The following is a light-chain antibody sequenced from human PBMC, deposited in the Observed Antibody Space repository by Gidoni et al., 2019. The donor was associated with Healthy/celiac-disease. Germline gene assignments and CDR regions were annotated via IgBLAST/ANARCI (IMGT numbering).Light chain of an antibody. J-gene: IGKJ2*01. Sequence: EIVLTQSPGTLSLSPGERATLSCRASQSVSSSYLAWYQQKPGQAPRLLIYGASSRATGIPDRFRGSGSGTDFTLTISRLEPEDFAVYYCQQYGSSLYTFXQXTKLEIK. CDR2: GAS. CDR1: QSVSSSY. CDR3: QQYGSSLYT. V-gene: IGKV3-20*01.